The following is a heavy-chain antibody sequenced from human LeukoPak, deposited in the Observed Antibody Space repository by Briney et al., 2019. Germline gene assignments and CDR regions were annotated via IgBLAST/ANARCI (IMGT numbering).Heavy chain of an antibody. D-gene: IGHD5-12*01. CDR2: IYYSGST. Sequence: SETLSLTCTVSGGSISSSSYYWGWIRQPPGKGLEWIGSIYYSGSTYYNPSLKSRVTISVDTSKNQFSLKLTSVTAADTAVYYCARSDIVATVSFDYWGQGTLVTVSS. CDR1: GGSISSSSYY. CDR3: ARSDIVATVSFDY. J-gene: IGHJ4*02. V-gene: IGHV4-39*07.